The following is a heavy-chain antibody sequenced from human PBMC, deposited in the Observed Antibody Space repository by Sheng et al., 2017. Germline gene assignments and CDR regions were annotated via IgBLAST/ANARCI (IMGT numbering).Heavy chain of an antibody. Sequence: QVQLQQWGAGLLKPSETLSLTCAVYGGSFSGYYWSWIRQPPGKGLEWIGEINHSGSTNYNPSLKSRVTISVDTSKNQFSLKLSSVTAADTAVYYCAGDGGSFRGWFDPWGQGTLVTVSS. J-gene: IGHJ5*02. V-gene: IGHV4-34*01. CDR2: INHSGST. D-gene: IGHD1-26*01. CDR1: GGSFSGYY. CDR3: AGDGGSFRGWFDP.